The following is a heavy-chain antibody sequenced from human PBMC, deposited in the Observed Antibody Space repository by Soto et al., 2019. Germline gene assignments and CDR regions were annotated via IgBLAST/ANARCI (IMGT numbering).Heavy chain of an antibody. J-gene: IGHJ6*02. CDR1: IGSISSYY. Sequence: SETLSLTCTVSIGSISSYYWSWIRQPPGKGLEWIGYIYYSGSTNYNPSLKSRVTISVDTSKNQFSLKLSSVTAADTAVYYCARSLKAGSGYYFYYYYGMDVWGQGTTVTVSS. CDR3: ARSLKAGSGYYFYYYYGMDV. D-gene: IGHD3-22*01. V-gene: IGHV4-59*01. CDR2: IYYSGST.